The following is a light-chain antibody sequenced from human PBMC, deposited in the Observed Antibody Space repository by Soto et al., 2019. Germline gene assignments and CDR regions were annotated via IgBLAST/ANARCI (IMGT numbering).Light chain of an antibody. V-gene: IGKV1-33*01. CDR3: QQYDNLPVT. Sequence: DIPMTQSPSSLSASVGDRVTITCQASQDISNYLNWYQQKPGKAPKLLIYDASNLETAVPSRFSGSGSGTDFTLTIRSLQPEDIATYYCQQYDNLPVTFGPGTKVDIK. CDR2: DAS. J-gene: IGKJ3*01. CDR1: QDISNY.